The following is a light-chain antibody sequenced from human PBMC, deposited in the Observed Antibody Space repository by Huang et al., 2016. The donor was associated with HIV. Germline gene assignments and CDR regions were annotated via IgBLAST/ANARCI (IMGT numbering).Light chain of an antibody. Sequence: DIQMTQSPSTLSTSVGDRVNITCRASQNIRNCLAWYQLRPGQAPKLLIYRSSTLGTGVPSRFSGSGSGTDFTLSISSLQPDDFASYYCQHYSTHLYTFGQGTKL. CDR2: RSS. V-gene: IGKV1-5*03. CDR1: QNIRNC. CDR3: QHYSTHLYT. J-gene: IGKJ2*01.